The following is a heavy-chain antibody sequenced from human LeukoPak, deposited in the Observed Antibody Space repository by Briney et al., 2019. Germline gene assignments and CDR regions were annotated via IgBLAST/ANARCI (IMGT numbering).Heavy chain of an antibody. CDR3: ARALKPYGSSGTTYPFDI. CDR2: ISSSSNYI. Sequence: NPGGSLRLSCAASGFTFSSHSMTWVRQAPGKGLEWVSSISSSSNYIYYADSVKGRFTISRDNAKNSVSLQMNSLRAEDTAVYYCARALKPYGSSGTTYPFDIWGQGTMVTVSS. J-gene: IGHJ3*02. D-gene: IGHD6-25*01. CDR1: GFTFSSHS. V-gene: IGHV3-21*06.